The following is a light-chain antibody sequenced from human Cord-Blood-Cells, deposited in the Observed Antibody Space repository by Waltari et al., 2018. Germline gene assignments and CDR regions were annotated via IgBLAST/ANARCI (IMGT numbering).Light chain of an antibody. CDR2: DAS. V-gene: IGKV3-11*01. Sequence: EIVLTQSPATLSLSSGVRATLCCRASQSVSSYLAWYQQKPGQAPRLLIYDASNRATGIPARFSGSESGTDFTLTISSLGPEDFAVYYCQQERTFGQGTKLDIK. CDR3: QQERT. J-gene: IGKJ2*01. CDR1: QSVSSY.